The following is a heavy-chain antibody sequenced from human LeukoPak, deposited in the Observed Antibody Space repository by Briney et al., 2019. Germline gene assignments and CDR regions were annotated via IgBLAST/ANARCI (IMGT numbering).Heavy chain of an antibody. J-gene: IGHJ5*02. V-gene: IGHV5-51*01. D-gene: IGHD3-10*01. CDR3: ARHEYGSGSYYSYNWFDL. CDR1: GYSFTNYW. Sequence: GESLKISCKGSGYSFTNYWIGWVRQMPGKGLEWMGIIYPGDSDTRYSPSFQGQVTISADKSISTAYLQWSSLKASDTAMYYCARHEYGSGSYYSYNWFDLWGQGTLVTVSS. CDR2: IYPGDSDT.